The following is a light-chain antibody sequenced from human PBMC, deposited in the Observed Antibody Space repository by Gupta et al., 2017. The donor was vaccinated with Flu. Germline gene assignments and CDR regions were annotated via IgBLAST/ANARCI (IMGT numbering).Light chain of an antibody. J-gene: IGKJ4*01. CDR2: GAS. V-gene: IGKV3-20*01. CDR3: QQYGSSPLT. CDR1: RDGTSNF. Sequence: ERGSLSSRASRDGTSNFLSWYQQRSGQAPRLLIYGASRRAAGIPDRCSGRGSGTDFTLTSSRLEPDDVAVYCCQQYGSSPLTFGEGTKVESK.